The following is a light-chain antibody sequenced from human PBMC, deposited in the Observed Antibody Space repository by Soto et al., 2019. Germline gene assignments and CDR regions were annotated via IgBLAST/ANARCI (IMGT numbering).Light chain of an antibody. CDR3: GTWDTSLSAVV. CDR2: DNN. Sequence: QSVLTQPTSLSAAPGQKGTSPCSGSSSNLGNTYVSWYQHLPGTAPKLLSYDNNEGPSGIPDRFSGSKSGTSATLGITGLETGDAADYYCGTWDTSLSAVVVGGGTKVTVL. CDR1: SSNLGNTY. J-gene: IGLJ2*01. V-gene: IGLV1-51*01.